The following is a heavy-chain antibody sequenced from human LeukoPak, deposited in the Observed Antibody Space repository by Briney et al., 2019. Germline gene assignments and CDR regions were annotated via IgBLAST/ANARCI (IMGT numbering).Heavy chain of an antibody. CDR2: INPSGGST. V-gene: IGHV1-46*01. CDR3: ARDSEGYDAFDI. CDR1: GYTFTSYY. Sequence: ASLKVSCKASGYTFTSYYMHWVRQAPGQGLEWMGIINPSGGSTSYAQKFQGRVTMTRDTSTSTVYMELSSLRSEDTAVYYCARDSEGYDAFDIWGQGTMVTVSS. J-gene: IGHJ3*02. D-gene: IGHD5-18*01.